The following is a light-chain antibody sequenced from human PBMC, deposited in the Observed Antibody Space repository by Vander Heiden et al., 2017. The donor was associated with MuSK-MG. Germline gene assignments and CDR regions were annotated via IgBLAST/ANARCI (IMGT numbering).Light chain of an antibody. V-gene: IGKV1-9*01. Sequence: DIQLTQSPSFLSASVGATVTITCRASQGISSYLAWYQQKPGKAPKLLIYAASTLQSGVASRFSGSGSGTEFTLTISSLQPEDSATYYCRQLNSYPLTFGGGTNVEIK. J-gene: IGKJ4*01. CDR3: RQLNSYPLT. CDR2: AAS. CDR1: QGISSY.